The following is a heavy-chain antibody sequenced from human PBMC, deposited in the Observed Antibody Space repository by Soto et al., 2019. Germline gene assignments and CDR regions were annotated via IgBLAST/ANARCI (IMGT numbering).Heavy chain of an antibody. CDR1: GFTFSSYA. CDR2: ISYDGSNK. J-gene: IGHJ4*02. CDR3: AKTLRFLEWLSFDFDY. V-gene: IGHV3-30-3*02. D-gene: IGHD3-3*01. Sequence: GGSLRLSWAASGFTFSSYAMHWVRQAPGKGLEWVAVISYDGSNKYYADSVKGRFTISRDNSKNTLYLQMNSLRAEDTAVYYCAKTLRFLEWLSFDFDYWGQGTLVTVSS.